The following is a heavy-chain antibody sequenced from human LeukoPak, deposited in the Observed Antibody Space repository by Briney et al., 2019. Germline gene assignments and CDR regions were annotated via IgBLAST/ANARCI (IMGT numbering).Heavy chain of an antibody. CDR3: ARDLSDGDFNWFDP. J-gene: IGHJ5*02. D-gene: IGHD2-21*01. Sequence: GGSLRLSCAASGFTFSSYSMNWVRQAPGKGLEWVSSISSSSSYIYYADPVKGRFTISRDNAKNSLYLQMNSLRAEDTAVYYCARDLSDGDFNWFDPWGQGTLVTVSS. CDR1: GFTFSSYS. V-gene: IGHV3-21*01. CDR2: ISSSSSYI.